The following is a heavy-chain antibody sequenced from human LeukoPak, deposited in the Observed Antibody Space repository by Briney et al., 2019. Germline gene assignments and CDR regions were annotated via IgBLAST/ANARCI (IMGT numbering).Heavy chain of an antibody. D-gene: IGHD3-9*01. CDR3: ARAPPDYDILTGSVTD. V-gene: IGHV4-59*08. Sequence: SETLSLTCTVSGGSIGTNYWNWIRQPPGKGLEWLGYIYYTGSTSYNPSLKSRVTISVDTSKNQFSLKLSSVTAADTAVYYCARAPPDYDILTGSVTDWGQGTLVTVSS. J-gene: IGHJ4*02. CDR2: IYYTGST. CDR1: GGSIGTNY.